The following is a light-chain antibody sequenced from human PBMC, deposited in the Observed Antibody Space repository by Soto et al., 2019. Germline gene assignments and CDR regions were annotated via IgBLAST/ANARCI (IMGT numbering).Light chain of an antibody. V-gene: IGLV2-8*01. Sequence: QSVLTQSPSASGSPGQSATISCTGTSSDIGNYNSVSWYQQHPGKAPKVMIYEVSKRPSGVPDRFSGSKSGNTASLTVSGLQAEDEADYYCSSYAGSNNWVFGGGTKLTVL. CDR1: SSDIGNYNS. CDR2: EVS. CDR3: SSYAGSNNWV. J-gene: IGLJ3*02.